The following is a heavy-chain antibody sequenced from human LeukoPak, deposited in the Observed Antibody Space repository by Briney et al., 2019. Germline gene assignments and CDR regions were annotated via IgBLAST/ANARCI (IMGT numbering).Heavy chain of an antibody. V-gene: IGHV4-31*03. CDR2: IYYSGST. Sequence: SETLYLTCTVSGGSISSGGYYWSWIRQHPGKGLEWIGYIYYSGSTYYNPSLKSRVTISVDTSKNQFSLKLSSVTAADTAVYYCARYYYDSSGYRRDYYYYGMDVWGQGTTVTVSS. CDR1: GGSISSGGYY. CDR3: ARYYYDSSGYRRDYYYYGMDV. D-gene: IGHD3-22*01. J-gene: IGHJ6*02.